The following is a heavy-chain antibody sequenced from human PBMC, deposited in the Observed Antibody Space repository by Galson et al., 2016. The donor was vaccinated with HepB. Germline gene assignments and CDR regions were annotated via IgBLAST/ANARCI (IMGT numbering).Heavy chain of an antibody. V-gene: IGHV1-18*01. J-gene: IGHJ6*02. D-gene: IGHD2-2*01. CDR1: GYTFTSYG. Sequence: SVKVSCKASGYTFTSYGISWVRQAPGQGLEWMGWISAYNGNTNYAQKLQGRVTMTTDTSTSTAYMELRSLRSDDPAVYYCARGDLGYCSSTSCYDGNYYYYGMDVWGQGTTVTVSS. CDR3: ARGDLGYCSSTSCYDGNYYYYGMDV. CDR2: ISAYNGNT.